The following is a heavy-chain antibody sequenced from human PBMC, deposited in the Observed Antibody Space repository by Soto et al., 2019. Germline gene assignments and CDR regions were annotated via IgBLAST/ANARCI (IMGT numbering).Heavy chain of an antibody. CDR2: IIPILGIA. CDR1: GGTFGSYT. J-gene: IGHJ4*02. V-gene: IGHV1-69*04. Sequence: QVQLVQSGAEVKKPGSSVKVSCKASGGTFGSYTISWVRQALGQGLEWMGRIIPILGIANYAQNFQGRVTITADKSTRTAYMELSSLRSEDTAVYYCARDHILTGYRVDYWGQGTLVTVSS. CDR3: ARDHILTGYRVDY. D-gene: IGHD3-9*01.